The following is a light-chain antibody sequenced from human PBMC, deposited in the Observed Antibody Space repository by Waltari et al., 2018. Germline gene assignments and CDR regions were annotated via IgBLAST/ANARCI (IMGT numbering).Light chain of an antibody. J-gene: IGLJ6*01. CDR2: SND. Sequence: QSVLTQPPSASGTPGQRVTISCSGSSSNIGSTPINWYQHLPGTAPKLLIYSNDHRPSGVPDRFSGSKSGTSASLAISGLQSEDEAVYYCASWDDRLDANVFGGGTKVTVL. V-gene: IGLV1-44*01. CDR3: ASWDDRLDANV. CDR1: SSNIGSTP.